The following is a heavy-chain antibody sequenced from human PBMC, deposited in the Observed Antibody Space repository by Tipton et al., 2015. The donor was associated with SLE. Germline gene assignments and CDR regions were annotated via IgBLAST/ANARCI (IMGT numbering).Heavy chain of an antibody. CDR1: GGSISSGSYY. V-gene: IGHV4-61*02. CDR3: ARAGEGVFDY. Sequence: TLSLTCTVSGGSISSGSYYWSWIRQPAGKGLEWIGRIYTSGSTNYNPSLKSRVTISVDTSKNQFPLKLSSVTAADTAVYYCARAGEGVFDYWGQGTLVTVSS. J-gene: IGHJ4*02. D-gene: IGHD3-10*01. CDR2: IYTSGST.